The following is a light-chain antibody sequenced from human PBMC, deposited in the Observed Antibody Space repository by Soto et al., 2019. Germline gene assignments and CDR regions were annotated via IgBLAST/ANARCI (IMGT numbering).Light chain of an antibody. V-gene: IGKV3-15*01. Sequence: EIVMTQSPATLAVSPGERPALSCRASQSVSSNFAWYQQKPGQAPRLLIYGASSRATGTPARFSGSGSGTEFNLTISSLQSEDFAVYYCQQYNNWPYTFGLGTKLEMK. J-gene: IGKJ2*01. CDR1: QSVSSN. CDR2: GAS. CDR3: QQYNNWPYT.